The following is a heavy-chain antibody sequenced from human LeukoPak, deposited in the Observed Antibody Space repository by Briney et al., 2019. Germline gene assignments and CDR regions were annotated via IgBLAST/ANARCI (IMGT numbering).Heavy chain of an antibody. CDR3: ARVGGWSYYYYYYYMDV. CDR2: ISTYNGNT. CDR1: GYTFTNYG. D-gene: IGHD6-19*01. J-gene: IGHJ6*03. V-gene: IGHV1-18*01. Sequence: ASVKVSCKASGYTFTNYGISWVRQAPGQGLEWMGWISTYNGNTHYAQKLQGRVTMTTDTSTSTAYMELRSLRSDDTAVYYCARVGGWSYYYYYYYMDVWGKGTTVTISS.